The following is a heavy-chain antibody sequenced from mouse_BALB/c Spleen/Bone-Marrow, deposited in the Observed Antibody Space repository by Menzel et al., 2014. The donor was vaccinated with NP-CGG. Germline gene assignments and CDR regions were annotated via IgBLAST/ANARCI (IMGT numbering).Heavy chain of an antibody. CDR2: INPDSSTI. V-gene: IGHV4-1*02. Sequence: VQLQQSGGGLVQPGGSLKLSCAASGFDFSRYWMSWVRQAPGKGLEWIGEINPDSSTINYTPSLKDKFTISRDNAKNTLYLQMSKVRSEDTALYHCARPRGNYAMDYWGQGTSVTVSS. CDR1: GFDFSRYW. J-gene: IGHJ4*01. CDR3: ARPRGNYAMDY.